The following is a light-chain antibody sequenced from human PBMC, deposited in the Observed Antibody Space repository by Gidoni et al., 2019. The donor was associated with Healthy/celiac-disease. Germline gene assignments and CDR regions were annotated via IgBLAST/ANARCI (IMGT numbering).Light chain of an antibody. CDR2: GAS. CDR3: QQYGSSPLT. Sequence: EIVLTQSPGTLSLSPGDRATLSCSASQSVSSSYLAWYQQKPGQAPRLLIYGASSRATGIPDRFSGSGSGTDFTLTISRLESEDFAVYYCQQYGSSPLTFGGGTKVEIK. J-gene: IGKJ4*01. CDR1: QSVSSSY. V-gene: IGKV3-20*01.